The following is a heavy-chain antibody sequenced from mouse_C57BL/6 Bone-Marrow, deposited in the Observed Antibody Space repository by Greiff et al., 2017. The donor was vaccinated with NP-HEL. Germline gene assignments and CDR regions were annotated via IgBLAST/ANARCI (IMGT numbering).Heavy chain of an antibody. D-gene: IGHD2-4*01. CDR3: AGYDYVPLGD. V-gene: IGHV1-54*01. J-gene: IGHJ3*01. CDR1: GYAFTNYW. CDR2: INPGSGGT. Sequence: QVQLQQSGAELVRPGTSVKVSCKASGYAFTNYWIDWVKQRPGQGLEWIGVINPGSGGTNYNEKFKGKATLTADKASSTAYMQLSGLTSEDSAVYCCAGYDYVPLGDRGKGALVTVSA.